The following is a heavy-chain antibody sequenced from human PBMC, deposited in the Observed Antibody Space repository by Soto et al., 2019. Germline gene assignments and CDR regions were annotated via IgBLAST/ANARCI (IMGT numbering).Heavy chain of an antibody. CDR1: GYTFTSYG. CDR3: ARDREGGVGIAARLDAFDI. Sequence: ASVKVSCKASGYTFTSYGISWVRQAPGQGLEWMGWISAYNGNTNYAQKLQGRVTMTTDTSTSTAYMELRSLRSDDTAVDYCARDREGGVGIAARLDAFDIWGQGTMVTVSS. CDR2: ISAYNGNT. J-gene: IGHJ3*02. D-gene: IGHD6-6*01. V-gene: IGHV1-18*01.